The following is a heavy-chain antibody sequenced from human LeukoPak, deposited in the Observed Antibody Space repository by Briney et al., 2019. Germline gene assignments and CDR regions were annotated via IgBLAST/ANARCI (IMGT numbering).Heavy chain of an antibody. Sequence: SETLSLTCTVSGGSISSSSYYWGWLRQPPGKGLEWIGSIYYSGSTYYNPSLKSRVTISVDTSKNQFSLKLSSVTAADTAVYYCARDYGYCSSTSCYTDAFDIWGQGTMVTVSS. J-gene: IGHJ3*02. D-gene: IGHD2-2*02. CDR3: ARDYGYCSSTSCYTDAFDI. CDR1: GGSISSSSYY. CDR2: IYYSGST. V-gene: IGHV4-39*01.